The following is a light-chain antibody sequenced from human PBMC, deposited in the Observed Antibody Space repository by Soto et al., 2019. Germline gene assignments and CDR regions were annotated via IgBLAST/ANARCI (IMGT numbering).Light chain of an antibody. CDR1: QSVGGY. CDR2: DAS. Sequence: EIVLTQSPATLSLSPGERATLSCRASQSVGGYLDWYQQKPGQAPRLLIYDASNRASGIPARFSGSGSGTDFTLTISSLELEDLAVYYCHQRCNWPPLTFGGGTKVEIK. J-gene: IGKJ4*01. CDR3: HQRCNWPPLT. V-gene: IGKV3-11*01.